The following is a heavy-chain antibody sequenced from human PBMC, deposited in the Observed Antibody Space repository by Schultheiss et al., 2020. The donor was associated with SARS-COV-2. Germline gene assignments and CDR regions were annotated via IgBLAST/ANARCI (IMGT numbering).Heavy chain of an antibody. CDR2: VYSGGNT. Sequence: GESLKISCAASGFIVSSNYMSWVRQAPGKGLEWVSVVYSGGNTYYADSVKGRFTVSRDNSKNTLYLQMNSLRAEDTAVYYCARVDSSGSYYFDYWGQGTLVTVSS. CDR1: GFIVSSNY. V-gene: IGHV3-53*01. CDR3: ARVDSSGSYYFDY. D-gene: IGHD6-19*01. J-gene: IGHJ4*02.